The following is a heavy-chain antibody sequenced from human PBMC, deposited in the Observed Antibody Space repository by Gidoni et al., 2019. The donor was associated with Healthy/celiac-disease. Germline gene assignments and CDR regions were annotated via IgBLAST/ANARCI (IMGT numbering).Heavy chain of an antibody. V-gene: IGHV3-30*03. Sequence: QVQLVESGGGGVQPGRSLRLSSAASGFTFSSYGMHWVRQDPGKGLEWVAVISYDGSNKYYADSVKGRFTISRDNSKNTLYLQMNSLRAEDTAVYYCASSPRGTGVGVWGQGTTVTVSS. CDR3: ASSPRGTGVGV. D-gene: IGHD3-16*01. CDR1: GFTFSSYG. J-gene: IGHJ6*02. CDR2: ISYDGSNK.